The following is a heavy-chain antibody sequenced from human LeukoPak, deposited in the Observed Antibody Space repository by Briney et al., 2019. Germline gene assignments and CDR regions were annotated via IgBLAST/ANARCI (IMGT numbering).Heavy chain of an antibody. Sequence: GGSLRLSCAASGFTFSSYAMSWVRQAPGRGLEWVSAISGSGGSTYYADSVKGRFTISRDNSKNTLYLQMNSLIPEDTAVYYCARSSSWYARNVANDYWGQGTLVTVSS. J-gene: IGHJ4*02. D-gene: IGHD6-13*01. CDR2: ISGSGGST. CDR1: GFTFSSYA. CDR3: ARSSSWYARNVANDY. V-gene: IGHV3-23*01.